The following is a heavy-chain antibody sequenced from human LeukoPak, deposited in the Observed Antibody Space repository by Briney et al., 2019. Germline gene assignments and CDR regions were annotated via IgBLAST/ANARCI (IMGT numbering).Heavy chain of an antibody. CDR1: GYTFTSYG. CDR2: ISAYNGNT. V-gene: IGHV1-18*01. Sequence: ASVKVSCKASGYTFTSYGISWVRQAPGQGLEWMGWISAYNGNTSYAQKLQGRVTMTTDTSTSTAYMELRSLRSDDTAVYYCARLSCSSTSCYDNWFDPWGQGTLVTVSS. CDR3: ARLSCSSTSCYDNWFDP. J-gene: IGHJ5*02. D-gene: IGHD2-2*01.